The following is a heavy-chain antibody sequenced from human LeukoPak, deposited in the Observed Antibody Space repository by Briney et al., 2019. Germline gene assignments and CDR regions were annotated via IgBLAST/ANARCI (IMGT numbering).Heavy chain of an antibody. CDR2: IHYSAST. Sequence: SETLSLTCTVSGGSIGSTHYSWGWIRQPPGKGLEWIGSIHYSASTYSNPSLKSRVTISVDTSKNHFSLRLSSVTAADTSVYYCARPSEEYSYYYGMDVWGQGTTVT. V-gene: IGHV4-39*02. CDR3: ARPSEEYSYYYGMDV. CDR1: GGSIGSTHYS. J-gene: IGHJ6*02.